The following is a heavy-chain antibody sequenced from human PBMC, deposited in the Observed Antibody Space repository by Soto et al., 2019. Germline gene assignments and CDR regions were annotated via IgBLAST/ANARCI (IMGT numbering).Heavy chain of an antibody. J-gene: IGHJ6*02. CDR2: ISSSGSTI. D-gene: IGHD2-21*01. CDR3: AREGGPIVVVIGYYYGMDV. Sequence: GSLRLSCAASGYTFSSYEMNWVRQAPGKGMEWVSYISSSGSTIYYADSVKGRFTISRDNAKNSLYLQMNSLRAEDTAVYYCAREGGPIVVVIGYYYGMDVWGQGTTVTVSS. V-gene: IGHV3-48*03. CDR1: GYTFSSYE.